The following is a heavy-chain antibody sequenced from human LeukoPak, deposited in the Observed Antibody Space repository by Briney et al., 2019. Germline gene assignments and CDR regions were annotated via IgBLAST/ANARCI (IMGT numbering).Heavy chain of an antibody. D-gene: IGHD5-18*01. CDR2: ITGSGDRI. V-gene: IGHV3-23*01. CDR3: AGRRTGYSSGYGH. J-gene: IGHJ4*02. Sequence: GGSLRLSCAASGFIFSSYPMSWVRQAPGKGLEWVSAITGSGDRIYYADSVKGRFTISRDNSKNTLSLQMNTLRAEDTAVYYCAGRRTGYSSGYGHWGQGTLVTVSS. CDR1: GFIFSSYP.